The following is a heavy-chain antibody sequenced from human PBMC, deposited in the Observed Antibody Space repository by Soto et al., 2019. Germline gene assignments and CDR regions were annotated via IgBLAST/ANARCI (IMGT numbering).Heavy chain of an antibody. D-gene: IGHD1-26*01. Sequence: QAQLVESGGGVVQPGRSLRLSCAASGLTFSTYQMHWVCQAPGKGLEGVAVMKYDGSTKYHADSVRGRFTISRDNSKNMLYLQMNSLKVEDTAVYYCTTGSYFEYWGRGTLVTVSS. CDR1: GLTFSTYQ. J-gene: IGHJ4*02. V-gene: IGHV3-30-3*01. CDR3: TTGSYFEY. CDR2: MKYDGSTK.